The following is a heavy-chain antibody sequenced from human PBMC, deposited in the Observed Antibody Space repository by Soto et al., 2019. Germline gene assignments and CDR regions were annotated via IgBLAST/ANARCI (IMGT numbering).Heavy chain of an antibody. J-gene: IGHJ4*02. CDR3: ARDLLEDGIAARPGFDY. V-gene: IGHV6-1*01. D-gene: IGHD6-6*01. CDR1: GDSVSSNSAA. Sequence: PSQTLSLTCAISGDSVSSNSAAWNWIRQSPSRGLEWLGRTYYRSKWYNDYAVSVKSRITINPDTSKNQSSLQLNSVTPEDTAVYYCARDLLEDGIAARPGFDYWGQGTLVTVSS. CDR2: TYYRSKWYN.